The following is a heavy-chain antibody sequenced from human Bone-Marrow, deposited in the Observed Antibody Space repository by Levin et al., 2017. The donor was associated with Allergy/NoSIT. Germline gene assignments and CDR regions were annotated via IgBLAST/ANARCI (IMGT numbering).Heavy chain of an antibody. CDR2: ISSSSSYI. J-gene: IGHJ4*02. CDR1: GFTVSDYS. V-gene: IGHV3-21*01. D-gene: IGHD2-15*01. CDR3: VRGVVVVVGSTSRGGYYFDH. Sequence: GGSLRLSCAASGFTVSDYSMNWFRLTPGKGLEWVSSISSSSSYIYYSDSVKGRFTVSRDNAKKSLFLQMDSLRVEDTAMYYCVRGVVVVVGSTSRGGYYFDHWGPGTPVTVSS.